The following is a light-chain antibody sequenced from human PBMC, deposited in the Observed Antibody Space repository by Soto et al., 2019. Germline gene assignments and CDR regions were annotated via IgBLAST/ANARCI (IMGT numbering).Light chain of an antibody. CDR2: AAS. V-gene: IGKV1-39*01. CDR3: QQSYSTLMYT. J-gene: IGKJ2*01. CDR1: QSISSY. Sequence: DIQMTQSPSSLSASVGDRVTITCRASQSISSYLNWYQQNPGKAPKPLIYAASSLQSGVPSRFSGSGSGTDFTLTISSLQPEDFATYYCQQSYSTLMYTFGQGTKLEIK.